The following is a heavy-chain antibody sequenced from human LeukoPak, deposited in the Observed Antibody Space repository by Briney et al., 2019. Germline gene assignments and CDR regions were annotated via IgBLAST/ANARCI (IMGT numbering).Heavy chain of an antibody. V-gene: IGHV4-4*07. Sequence: SETLSLTCIVSGGSISGYYWNWIRQPAGKGLEWIGRIYTNVITNYNPSLKSRVTMSVDTSKNQFSLMLSSVTAADTAVYYCARGRALYFDYGGQGTLVTVS. CDR3: ARGRALYFDY. J-gene: IGHJ4*02. CDR1: GGSISGYY. CDR2: IYTNVIT.